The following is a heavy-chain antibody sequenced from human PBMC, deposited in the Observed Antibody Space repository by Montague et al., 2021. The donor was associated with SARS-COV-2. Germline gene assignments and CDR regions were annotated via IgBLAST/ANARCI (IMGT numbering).Heavy chain of an antibody. V-gene: IGHV3-33*01. CDR3: ARILPYYYGMDV. D-gene: IGHD2-15*01. CDR2: IWYDGSNK. J-gene: IGHJ6*02. Sequence: SLRLSCAASGFTFSSYGMHWVRQAPGKGLEWVAVIWYDGSNKYYADSVKGRFTISRDNSKNTLYLQMNRLRAEDTAVYYCARILPYYYGMDVWGQGTTVTVSS. CDR1: GFTFSSYG.